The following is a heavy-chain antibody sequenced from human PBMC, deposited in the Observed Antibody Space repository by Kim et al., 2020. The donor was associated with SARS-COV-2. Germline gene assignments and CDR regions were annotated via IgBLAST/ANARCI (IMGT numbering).Heavy chain of an antibody. D-gene: IGHD1-26*01. V-gene: IGHV3-30*18. CDR3: AKIIVGATTSDY. J-gene: IGHJ4*02. Sequence: GGSLRLSCAASGFTFSSYGMHWVRQAPGKGLEWVAVISYDGSNKYYADSEKGRFTISRDNSKNTLYLQMDTLRVEDTAVYYCAKIIVGATTSDYCGQGT. CDR2: ISYDGSNK. CDR1: GFTFSSYG.